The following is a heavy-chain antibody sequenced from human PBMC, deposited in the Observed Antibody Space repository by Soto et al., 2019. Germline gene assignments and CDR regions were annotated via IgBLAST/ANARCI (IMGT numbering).Heavy chain of an antibody. CDR3: ARLYYDFWSGFNYYYYGMDV. CDR1: GYSFTSYW. CDR2: IDPSDSYT. V-gene: IGHV5-10-1*01. D-gene: IGHD3-3*01. Sequence: XESLKISCKGSGYSFTSYWISWVRQMPGKGLEWMGRIDPSDSYTNYSPSFQGHVTISADKSISTAYLQWSSLKASDTAMYYCARLYYDFWSGFNYYYYGMDVWGQGTTVTVSS. J-gene: IGHJ6*02.